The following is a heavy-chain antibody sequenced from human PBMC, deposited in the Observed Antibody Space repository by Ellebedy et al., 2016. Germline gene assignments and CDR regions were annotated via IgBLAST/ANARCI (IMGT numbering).Heavy chain of an antibody. CDR2: INHSGDT. D-gene: IGHD3-10*01. V-gene: IGHV4-34*01. CDR1: GGSFRGYY. Sequence: SETLSLXXAVYGGSFRGYYWSWIRQSPEKGLEWIGEINHSGDTKHNPSLTGRGITSVDTSKSQFSLKLTYVTAADMGVYFCARGRATMDTKPSYFDSWGQGTLVTVSS. CDR3: ARGRATMDTKPSYFDS. J-gene: IGHJ4*02.